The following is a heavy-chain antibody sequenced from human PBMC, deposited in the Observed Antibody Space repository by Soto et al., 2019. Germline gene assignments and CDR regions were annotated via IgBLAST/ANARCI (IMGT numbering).Heavy chain of an antibody. J-gene: IGHJ4*02. CDR1: GGSISSGGYY. CDR3: ARGGTAAAAPPDY. Sequence: LSLTCTVSGGSISSGGYYWSWIRQHPGKGLEWIGYIYYSGSTYYNPSLKSRVAISVDTSKNQFSLKLSSVTAADTAVYYCARGGTAAAAPPDYWGQGTLVTVS. CDR2: IYYSGST. V-gene: IGHV4-31*03. D-gene: IGHD6-13*01.